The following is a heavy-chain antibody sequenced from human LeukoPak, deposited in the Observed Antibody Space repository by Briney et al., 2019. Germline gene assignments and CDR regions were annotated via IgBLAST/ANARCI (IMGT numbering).Heavy chain of an antibody. CDR1: GVTVGTNS. CDR2: IYSGGST. J-gene: IGHJ1*01. CDR3: ASAREYCGSAECYEYFQH. D-gene: IGHD2-21*01. V-gene: IGHV3-53*01. Sequence: AGGSLRLSRAASGVTVGTNSMSWARQSPGKGLEWVSVIYSGGSTYNADSVNGRFTVSRDNSRSTLFPQMNNLRAEDTALYFCASAREYCGSAECYEYFQHWGQGTLVIVSS.